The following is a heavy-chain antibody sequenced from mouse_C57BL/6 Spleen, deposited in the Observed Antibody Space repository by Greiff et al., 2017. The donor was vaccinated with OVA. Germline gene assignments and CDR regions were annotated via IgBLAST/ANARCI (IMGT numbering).Heavy chain of an antibody. V-gene: IGHV1-22*01. CDR2: INPNNGGT. CDR3: ARSAGYYGSSYWYFDV. Sequence: EVQLQQSGPELVKPGASVKMSCKASGYTFTDYNMHWVKQSHGKSLEWIGYINPNNGGTSYNQKFKGKATLTVNKSSSTAYMELRSLTSEDSAVYYCARSAGYYGSSYWYFDVWGTGTTVTVSS. CDR1: GYTFTDYN. J-gene: IGHJ1*03. D-gene: IGHD1-1*01.